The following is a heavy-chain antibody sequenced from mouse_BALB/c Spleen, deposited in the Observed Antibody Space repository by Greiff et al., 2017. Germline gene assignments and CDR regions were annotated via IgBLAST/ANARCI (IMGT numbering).Heavy chain of an antibody. CDR2: IYPGDGDT. D-gene: IGHD2-4*01. Sequence: VQLQESGAELVRPGSSVKISCKASGYAFSSYWMNWVKQRPGQGLEWIGQIYPGDGDTNYNGKFKGKATLTADKSSSTAYMQLSSLTSEDSAVYFCARRGLPYAMDYWGQGTSVTVSS. CDR3: ARRGLPYAMDY. CDR1: GYAFSSYW. V-gene: IGHV1-80*01. J-gene: IGHJ4*01.